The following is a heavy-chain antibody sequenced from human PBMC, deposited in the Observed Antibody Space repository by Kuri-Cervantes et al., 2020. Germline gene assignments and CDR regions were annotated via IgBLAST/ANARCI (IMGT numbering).Heavy chain of an antibody. D-gene: IGHD2-2*01. CDR1: GFTFSSYA. V-gene: IGHV3-30-3*01. J-gene: IGHJ5*02. CDR3: ATQGLVPAARWFDP. Sequence: GESLKISCAASGFTFSSYAMHWVRQAPGKGLEWVAVISYDGSNKYYADSVKGRFTISRDNSKNTLYLQMNSLRAEDTAVFYCATQGLVPAARWFDPWGQGTLVTVSS. CDR2: ISYDGSNK.